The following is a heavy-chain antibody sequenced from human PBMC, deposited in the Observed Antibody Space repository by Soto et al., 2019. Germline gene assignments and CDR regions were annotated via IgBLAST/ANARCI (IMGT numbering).Heavy chain of an antibody. CDR2: IYYSWST. CDR3: ARDPDYSTYLDY. D-gene: IGHD4-4*01. CDR1: GGSISSSNW. V-gene: IGHV4-4*02. Sequence: SETLSLTCAVSGGSISSSNWWSWVRQPPGKGLEWIGEIYYSWSTYYNPSLKSRVTISVDTCKNQFSLKLSFVTAKDTAAYYCARDPDYSTYLDYWGQGTLVTVSS. J-gene: IGHJ4*02.